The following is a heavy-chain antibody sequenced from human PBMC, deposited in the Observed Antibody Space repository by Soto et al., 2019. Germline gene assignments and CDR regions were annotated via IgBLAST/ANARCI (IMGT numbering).Heavy chain of an antibody. CDR2: ISDSATTM. CDR3: ARDTAFISSGLFNP. CDR1: GFTFSDYY. V-gene: IGHV3-11*01. J-gene: IGHJ5*02. D-gene: IGHD3-22*01. Sequence: LRLSCAASGFTFSDYYMSWIRQAPGKGLEWISHISDSATTMYYADSVKGRFTISRDNARKSLFLHMNSLRAEDTAVYYCARDTAFISSGLFNPWGQGTLVTVSS.